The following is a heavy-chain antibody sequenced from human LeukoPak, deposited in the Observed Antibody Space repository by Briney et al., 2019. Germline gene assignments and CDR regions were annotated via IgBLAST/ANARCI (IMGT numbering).Heavy chain of an antibody. CDR3: ARDQGFSYYFYYMDV. CDR2: ISSSGSTI. CDR1: GFTFSSYE. V-gene: IGHV3-48*03. D-gene: IGHD3-3*01. Sequence: GGSLRLSCAASGFTFSSYEMNWVRQAPGKGLEWVSYISSSGSTIYYADSVKCQFTISRDNAKNSLYRQRNILRAEDTPVYYCARDQGFSYYFYYMDVWGKGTTVTVSS. J-gene: IGHJ6*03.